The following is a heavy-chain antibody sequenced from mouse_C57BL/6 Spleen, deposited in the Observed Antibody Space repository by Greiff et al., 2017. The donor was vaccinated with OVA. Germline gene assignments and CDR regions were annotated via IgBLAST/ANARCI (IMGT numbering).Heavy chain of an antibody. CDR3: ARVEITAVGGTDY. CDR2: IYPGSGST. J-gene: IGHJ4*01. CDR1: GYTFTSYW. V-gene: IGHV1-55*01. D-gene: IGHD1-1*01. Sequence: QVQLQQPGAELVKPGASVKMSCKASGYTFTSYWITWVKQRPGQGLEWIGDIYPGSGSTNYNEKFKSKATLTVDTSSSTAYMQLSSLTSEDSAVYDCARVEITAVGGTDYWGQGTSVTVSS.